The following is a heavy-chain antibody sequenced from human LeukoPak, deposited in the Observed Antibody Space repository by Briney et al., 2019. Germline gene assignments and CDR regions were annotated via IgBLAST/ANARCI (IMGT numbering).Heavy chain of an antibody. V-gene: IGHV1-2*02. Sequence: ASVKVSCKASGYTFNDYWIHWVRQAPGQGLEWMGRIDLKTGDITSAQKFQGRVTMTRDTSISTTYMDLSGLGTDDTAVYYCARDSPHQRFDYWGQGTLVTVSS. CDR1: GYTFNDYW. CDR2: IDLKTGDI. J-gene: IGHJ4*02. CDR3: ARDSPHQRFDY.